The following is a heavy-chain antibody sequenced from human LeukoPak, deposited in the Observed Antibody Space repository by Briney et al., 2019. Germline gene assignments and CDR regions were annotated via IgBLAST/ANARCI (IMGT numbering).Heavy chain of an antibody. D-gene: IGHD5-18*01. CDR1: GASMSTHY. V-gene: IGHV4-59*11. CDR3: ATIRRGSIYGYFDF. CDR2: LLDSWRT. J-gene: IGHJ4*02. Sequence: SETLSLTCTVSGASMSTHYWSWLRQPPGKGLEWIGYLLDSWRTKDNPSLQSRVTLSADTSKNQFSLRLTSVTAADTAVYYCATIRRGSIYGYFDFWGQGILVTVSS.